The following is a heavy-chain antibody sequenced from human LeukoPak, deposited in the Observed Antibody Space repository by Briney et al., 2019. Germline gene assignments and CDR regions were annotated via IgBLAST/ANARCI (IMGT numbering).Heavy chain of an antibody. V-gene: IGHV5-51*01. Sequence: GESLKTSCKGSGYSFTSYWIGWVRQMPGKGLEWMGIIYPGDSDTRYSPSFQGQVTISADKSISTAYLQWSSLKASDTAMYYCARSGDDSSGYRSRLFADYSNNWFDPWGQGTLVTVSS. D-gene: IGHD3-22*01. CDR2: IYPGDSDT. CDR3: ARSGDDSSGYRSRLFADYSNNWFDP. CDR1: GYSFTSYW. J-gene: IGHJ5*02.